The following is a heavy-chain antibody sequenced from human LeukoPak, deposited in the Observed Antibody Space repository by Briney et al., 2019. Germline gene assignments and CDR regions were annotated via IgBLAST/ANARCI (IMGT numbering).Heavy chain of an antibody. V-gene: IGHV4-59*01. CDR3: ARDSRVPDGYNHYFDY. Sequence: PSETLSLTCTVSGGSISSYYWSWIRQPPGKGLEWIGYTYYTGSTNYNPSLKSRITISVDTSKNQFSLKLSSVTAADTAVYFCARDSRVPDGYNHYFDYWGQGTLVTVSS. J-gene: IGHJ4*02. D-gene: IGHD5-24*01. CDR1: GGSISSYY. CDR2: TYYTGST.